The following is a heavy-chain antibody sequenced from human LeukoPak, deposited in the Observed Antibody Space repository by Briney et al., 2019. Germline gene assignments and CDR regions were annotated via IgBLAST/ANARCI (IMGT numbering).Heavy chain of an antibody. V-gene: IGHV3-23*01. CDR2: IYYSGGNT. CDR1: GFMFSNFV. J-gene: IGHJ4*02. D-gene: IGHD2-2*01. CDR3: AKDQGQAVVPRRFDN. Sequence: GGSLRLSCAASGFMFSNFVMSWVRQAPGKGLEWVSTIYYSGGNTYSADSVKGRFTISRDNAKNTLYLQMNSLRAEDTAVYYCAKDQGQAVVPRRFDNWGQGTLVTVSS.